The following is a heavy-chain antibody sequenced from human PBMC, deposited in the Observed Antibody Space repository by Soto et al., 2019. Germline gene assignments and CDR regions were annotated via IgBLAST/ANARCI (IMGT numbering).Heavy chain of an antibody. CDR2: ISGSGGST. CDR3: ASSSYYDLWSGPEFEAFYI. J-gene: IGHJ3*02. D-gene: IGHD3-3*01. Sequence: PGGSLRLSCAASGFTFSSYAMSWVRQAPGKGLEWVSAISGSGGSTYYADSVKGRFTISRDNSKNTLYLQMNSLRAEDTAVYYCASSSYYDLWSGPEFEAFYIWGQGTMVTVSS. V-gene: IGHV3-23*01. CDR1: GFTFSSYA.